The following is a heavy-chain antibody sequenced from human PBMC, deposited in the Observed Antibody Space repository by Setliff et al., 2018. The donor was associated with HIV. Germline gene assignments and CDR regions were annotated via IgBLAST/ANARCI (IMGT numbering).Heavy chain of an antibody. CDR2: IYHSGST. D-gene: IGHD6-13*01. CDR1: GDSINSGDYY. Sequence: SETLSLTCTVSGDSINSGDYYWSWIRQPPGKGLEWIGYIYHSGSTHYNPSLNSRVAYSVDTSKNQFSLKLYSVTVADTAFYYCARADSSSWFFATFDIWGQGTMVTVSS. J-gene: IGHJ3*02. V-gene: IGHV4-30-4*01. CDR3: ARADSSSWFFATFDI.